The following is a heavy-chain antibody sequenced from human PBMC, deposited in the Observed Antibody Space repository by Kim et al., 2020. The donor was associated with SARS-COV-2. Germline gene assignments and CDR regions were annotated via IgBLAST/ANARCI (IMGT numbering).Heavy chain of an antibody. Sequence: GGSLRLSCAASGFTFSNYAMSWVRQAPGKGLEWVSTISGSDGSTYYADSVRGRFTISGDNSKNTLYLQMNSLRAEDTAVYYCAKKFHYGSGSYLYYFDY. D-gene: IGHD3-10*01. J-gene: IGHJ4*01. V-gene: IGHV3-23*01. CDR2: ISGSDGST. CDR3: AKKFHYGSGSYLYYFDY. CDR1: GFTFSNYA.